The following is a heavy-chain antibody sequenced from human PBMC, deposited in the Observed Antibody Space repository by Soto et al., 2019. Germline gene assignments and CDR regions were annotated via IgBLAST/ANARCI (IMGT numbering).Heavy chain of an antibody. J-gene: IGHJ4*02. Sequence: PSETLSLTCAVSGGSISSGNWWSWVRQPPGKGLEWIGEIYHSGSTNYNPSLKSRVTISVDKSKNQLSLKLSSVTAADTAVYYCARFVPTTSRYFDSWGQGTLVTVSS. CDR3: ARFVPTTSRYFDS. CDR1: GGSISSGNW. D-gene: IGHD2-2*01. CDR2: IYHSGST. V-gene: IGHV4-4*02.